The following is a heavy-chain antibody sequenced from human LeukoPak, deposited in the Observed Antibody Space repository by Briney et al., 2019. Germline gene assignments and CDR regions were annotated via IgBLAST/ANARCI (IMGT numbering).Heavy chain of an antibody. Sequence: SETLSLTCAVHGGSFSGYYRTWIRQPPGRGLEWIWEINHSGTTNYNPSLKSRVIMSVDTSKNQFSLKLRSVTAADTAMYYCARDLFGSGSYNPFDYWGQGTLVTASS. V-gene: IGHV4-34*01. J-gene: IGHJ4*02. CDR3: ARDLFGSGSYNPFDY. CDR1: GGSFSGYY. CDR2: INHSGTT. D-gene: IGHD3-10*01.